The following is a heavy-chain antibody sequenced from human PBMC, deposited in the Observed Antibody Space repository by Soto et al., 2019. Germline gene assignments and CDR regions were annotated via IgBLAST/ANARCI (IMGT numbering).Heavy chain of an antibody. V-gene: IGHV3-33*01. Sequence: QVQLVESGGGVVQPGRSLRLSCAASGFTFSSYGMHWVRQAPGKGLEWVAVIWYDGSNKYYADSVKARFTISRDNSKNTLYLQMNSLRAEDTAVYYCARGMWLPDYWGQGTLVTVSS. D-gene: IGHD5-12*01. J-gene: IGHJ4*02. CDR2: IWYDGSNK. CDR1: GFTFSSYG. CDR3: ARGMWLPDY.